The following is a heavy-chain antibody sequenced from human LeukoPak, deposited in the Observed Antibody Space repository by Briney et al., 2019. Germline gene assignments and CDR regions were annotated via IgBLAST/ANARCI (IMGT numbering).Heavy chain of an antibody. J-gene: IGHJ6*03. D-gene: IGHD6-6*01. CDR2: IKQDGSEK. CDR1: GFTFSSHW. Sequence: GGSLRLSCAASGFTFSSHWMTWVRQAPGKGLEWVANIKQDGSEKYYVDSVKGRFTISRDNAKNSLYLQMNSLRAEDTAMYYCARGESSSYYYYMDVWGKGTTVTVSS. CDR3: ARGESSSYYYYMDV. V-gene: IGHV3-7*01.